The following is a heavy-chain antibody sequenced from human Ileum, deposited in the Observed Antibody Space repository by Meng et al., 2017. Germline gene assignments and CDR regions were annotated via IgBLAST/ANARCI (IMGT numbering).Heavy chain of an antibody. D-gene: IGHD2-8*01. CDR1: GGSISSGDYY. Sequence: QLQLPESGPRLVKPSQTLSLTCTVSGGSISSGDYYWSWVRQSPGKGPEWIGYIYSNGNTYSNPSLRGRLMISIDTSKNQFSLKMSSVTAADTAVYYCARAPKYCTNAVCSRPLDSWGQGTLVTVSS. CDR3: ARAPKYCTNAVCSRPLDS. V-gene: IGHV4-30-4*01. J-gene: IGHJ4*02. CDR2: IYSNGNT.